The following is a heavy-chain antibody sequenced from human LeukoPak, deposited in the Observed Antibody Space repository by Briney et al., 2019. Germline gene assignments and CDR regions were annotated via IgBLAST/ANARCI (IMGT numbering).Heavy chain of an antibody. CDR3: ARVSPLWLRSSQGLFDY. Sequence: PSETLSLTCTVSGGSISSYSWSWIRQSAGKGLEWIGRAYTSGTTNYNPSLKSRVTISVDTSKNQFSLKLSSVTAADTAVYYCARVSPLWLRSSQGLFDYWGQGTLVTVSS. J-gene: IGHJ4*02. CDR1: GGSISSYS. CDR2: AYTSGTT. D-gene: IGHD5-12*01. V-gene: IGHV4-4*07.